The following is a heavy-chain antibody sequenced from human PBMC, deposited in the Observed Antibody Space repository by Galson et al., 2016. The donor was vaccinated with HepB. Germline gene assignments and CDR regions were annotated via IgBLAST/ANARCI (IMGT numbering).Heavy chain of an antibody. Sequence: SPRLSCAASGFTFSNAWMSWVRQAPGKGLEWVGRIKSKTNGRTTDYAAPVKGRFTISRDDSKNTLYLQMNSLKTEDTAVYYCTTGRPQTSRNAFDIWGQGTMVPVSS. CDR3: TTGRPQTSRNAFDI. CDR2: IKSKTNGRTT. CDR1: GFTFSNAW. V-gene: IGHV3-15*01. J-gene: IGHJ3*02.